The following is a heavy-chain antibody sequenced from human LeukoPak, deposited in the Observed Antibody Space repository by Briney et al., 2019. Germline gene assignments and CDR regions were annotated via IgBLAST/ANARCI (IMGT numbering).Heavy chain of an antibody. CDR2: IYYSGST. Sequence: PSETLSLTCTVSGGSISSSSYYWGWIRQPPGKGLEWIGSIYYSGSTYYNPSLKSRVTISVDTSKNQFSLKLSSVTAADTAVYYCGRIVDEANWFDPWGQGTLVTVSS. D-gene: IGHD3-22*01. CDR3: GRIVDEANWFDP. CDR1: GGSISSSSYY. V-gene: IGHV4-39*07. J-gene: IGHJ5*02.